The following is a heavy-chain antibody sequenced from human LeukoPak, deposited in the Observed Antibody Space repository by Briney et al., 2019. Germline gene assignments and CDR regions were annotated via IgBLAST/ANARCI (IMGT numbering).Heavy chain of an antibody. V-gene: IGHV3-64D*06. CDR2: ISSNGGST. Sequence: GGSLRLSCSASGFTFSSYAMHWVRQAPGKGLEYVSAISSNGGSTYYADSVKGRFTISRDNSKNTLYLQMSSLRAEDMAVYYCVKDQGIAVAALFDYWGQGTLVTVSS. D-gene: IGHD6-19*01. CDR3: VKDQGIAVAALFDY. J-gene: IGHJ4*02. CDR1: GFTFSSYA.